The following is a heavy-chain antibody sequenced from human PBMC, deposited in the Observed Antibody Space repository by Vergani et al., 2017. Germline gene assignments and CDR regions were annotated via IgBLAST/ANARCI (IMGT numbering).Heavy chain of an antibody. Sequence: QVQLVESGGNLVKPGGSLRLSCAASGFTFSDYYMSWIRQAPGKGLEWLSYISNSGSTIYYADSVKGRFTISRDNANNSLYLQMNSLRAEDTAVYYCATDSGILWCGDFDPWGQGTLVTVSS. CDR2: ISNSGSTI. CDR3: ATDSGILWCGDFDP. V-gene: IGHV3-11*01. J-gene: IGHJ5*02. D-gene: IGHD4/OR15-4a*01. CDR1: GFTFSDYY.